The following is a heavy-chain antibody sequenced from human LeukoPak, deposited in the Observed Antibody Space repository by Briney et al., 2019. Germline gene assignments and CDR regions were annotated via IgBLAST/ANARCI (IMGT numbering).Heavy chain of an antibody. Sequence: GGSLRLSCAASGFTFSGYGMHWVRRAPGKGLEWVAVIWYDGSNKYYADSVKGRFTISRDNSKNTLYLQMNSLRAEDTAVYYCARGGDYYGSGSYFPNDAFDIWGQETMVTVSS. CDR2: IWYDGSNK. V-gene: IGHV3-33*01. CDR1: GFTFSGYG. D-gene: IGHD3-10*01. J-gene: IGHJ3*02. CDR3: ARGGDYYGSGSYFPNDAFDI.